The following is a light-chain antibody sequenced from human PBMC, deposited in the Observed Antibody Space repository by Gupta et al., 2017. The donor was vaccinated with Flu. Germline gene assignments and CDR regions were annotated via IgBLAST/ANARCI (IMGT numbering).Light chain of an antibody. CDR1: QDIRNY. V-gene: IGKV1-33*01. J-gene: IGKJ1*01. CDR2: DAS. Sequence: SPSSLSASVGDRVTSTCQASQDIRNYLNWYQQKPGKAPDLLIYDASKGEKGVPSRFSGSGYGTEFTFTIKGRQAEDVATYYWQQDDSLPTFGQGTTVEIK. CDR3: QQDDSLPT.